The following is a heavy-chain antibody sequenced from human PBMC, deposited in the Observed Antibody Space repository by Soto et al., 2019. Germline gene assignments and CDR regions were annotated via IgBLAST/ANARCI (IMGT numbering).Heavy chain of an antibody. CDR3: ARDRVDGVIAAAGPNYYYYGMDV. D-gene: IGHD6-13*01. CDR2: IYYSGST. Sequence: SETLSLTCTVSGGSXSSGGYYWSWIRQHPGKGLEWIGYIYYSGSTYYNPSLESRVTISVDTSKNQFSLKLSSVTAADTAVYYCARDRVDGVIAAAGPNYYYYGMDVRGQGTTVTVSS. CDR1: GGSXSSGGYY. V-gene: IGHV4-31*03. J-gene: IGHJ6*02.